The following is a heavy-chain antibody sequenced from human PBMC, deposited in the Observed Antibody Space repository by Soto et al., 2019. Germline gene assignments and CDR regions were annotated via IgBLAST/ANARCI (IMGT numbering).Heavy chain of an antibody. J-gene: IGHJ4*02. CDR1: GFTFSDYY. D-gene: IGHD2-15*01. V-gene: IGHV3-11*06. Sequence: QVQLVESGGGLVKPGGSLRLSCAASGFTFSDYYMSWIRQAPGKGLEWVSYISSSSSYTNYADSVTGRFTISRDNAKNSLYLQMNSLRAEDTAVYYCARGYCSGGSCYPDYWGQGTLVTVSS. CDR3: ARGYCSGGSCYPDY. CDR2: ISSSSSYT.